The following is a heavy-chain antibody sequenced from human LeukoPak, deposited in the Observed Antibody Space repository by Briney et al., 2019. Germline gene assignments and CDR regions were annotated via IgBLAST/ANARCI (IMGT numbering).Heavy chain of an antibody. D-gene: IGHD3-22*01. J-gene: IGHJ1*01. Sequence: ASVKVSCKASGYTFTSYGISWVRQAPGQGLEWMGWISAYNGNTNYAQKLQGRVTMTTDTSTSTACMELRSLRSDDTAVYYCARDLYYDMVDAVEPCFQHWGQGTLVTVSS. CDR1: GYTFTSYG. V-gene: IGHV1-18*01. CDR3: ARDLYYDMVDAVEPCFQH. CDR2: ISAYNGNT.